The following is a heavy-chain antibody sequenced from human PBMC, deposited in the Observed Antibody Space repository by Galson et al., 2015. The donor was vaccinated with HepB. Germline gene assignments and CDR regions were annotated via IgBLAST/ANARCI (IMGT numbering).Heavy chain of an antibody. Sequence: SLRLSCAASGFTFSSYAMHWVRQAPGKGLEWVAVISYDGSNKYYADSVKGRFTISRDNSKNTLYLQMNSLRAEDTAVYYCAKAPPNSSGWHYFDCGGQGTLVTVSS. D-gene: IGHD6-19*01. V-gene: IGHV3-30-3*01. CDR2: ISYDGSNK. CDR3: AKAPPNSSGWHYFDC. CDR1: GFTFSSYA. J-gene: IGHJ4*02.